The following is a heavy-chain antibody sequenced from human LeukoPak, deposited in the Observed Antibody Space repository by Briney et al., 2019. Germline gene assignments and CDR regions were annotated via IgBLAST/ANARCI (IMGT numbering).Heavy chain of an antibody. D-gene: IGHD6-13*01. V-gene: IGHV3-53*01. J-gene: IGHJ4*02. Sequence: GGSLRLSCAASGFTVSSNYMSWVRQAPGKGLEWVSVIYSGGSTYYADSVKGRFTISRDNSKNTLYLQMNSLRAEDTAVYYCASWASSNWFDYWGQGTLVTVSS. CDR1: GFTVSSNY. CDR3: ASWASSNWFDY. CDR2: IYSGGST.